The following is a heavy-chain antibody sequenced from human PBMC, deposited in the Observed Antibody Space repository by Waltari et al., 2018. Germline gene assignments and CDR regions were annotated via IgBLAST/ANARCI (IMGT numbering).Heavy chain of an antibody. CDR2: INAGNGDT. V-gene: IGHV1-3*01. CDR1: GYTFTTYP. D-gene: IGHD3-16*02. CDR3: ARDLVHDYVWGSYHDAFDI. J-gene: IGHJ3*02. Sequence: QVQLVQSGAEVKKPGASVTVSCEASGYTFTTYPLHWVPQAPGQRLEWVGWINAGNGDTKYSQKFQGRVTITRDTSASTAYMELSSLRFEDTAVYYCARDLVHDYVWGSYHDAFDIWGQGTMVTVSS.